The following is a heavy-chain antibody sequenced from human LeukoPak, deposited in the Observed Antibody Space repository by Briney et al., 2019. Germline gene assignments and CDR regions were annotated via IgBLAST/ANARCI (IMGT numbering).Heavy chain of an antibody. V-gene: IGHV4-4*07. D-gene: IGHD3-22*01. J-gene: IGHJ3*02. CDR3: ARDYYDSSGYPTDAFDI. CDR2: IYTSGST. Sequence: SETLSLTCTVSGGSISSYYWSWTRQPAGKGLEWIGRIYTSGSTNYNPSLKSRVTMSVDTSKNQFSLKLSSVTAADTALYYCARDYYDSSGYPTDAFDIWGQGTMVTVSS. CDR1: GGSISSYY.